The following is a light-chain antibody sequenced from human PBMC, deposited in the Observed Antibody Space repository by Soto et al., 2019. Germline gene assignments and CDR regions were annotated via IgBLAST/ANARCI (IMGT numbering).Light chain of an antibody. CDR1: QTVYDW. CDR3: QQYNLFSGT. CDR2: EAS. Sequence: DIQMTQSASTLSASVGDRFAITFRFSQTVYDWLAWYQHKPGQAPRLLVYEASTLASGVPPRFSARGSGTEFTLTIISLQPEDFATYYCQQYNLFSGTFGQGTKVDI. V-gene: IGKV1-5*03. J-gene: IGKJ1*01.